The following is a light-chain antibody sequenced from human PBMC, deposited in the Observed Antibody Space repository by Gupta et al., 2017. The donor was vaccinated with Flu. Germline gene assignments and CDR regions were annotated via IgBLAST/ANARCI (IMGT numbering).Light chain of an antibody. CDR1: HSIIGRSA. CDR2: THD. V-gene: IGLV1-44*01. J-gene: IGLJ1*01. Sequence: SLNITFSGCHSIIGRSAAYWYQLLTSTAPKLLIYTHDQRRSWVPARFSGTKSVTSATLPISGLQAEDEGDYYCAASDAVMNGLVFGTGTKVTVL. CDR3: AASDAVMNGLV.